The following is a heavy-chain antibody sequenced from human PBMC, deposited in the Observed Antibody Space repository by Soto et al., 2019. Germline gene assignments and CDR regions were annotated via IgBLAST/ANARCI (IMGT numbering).Heavy chain of an antibody. D-gene: IGHD2-2*01. CDR1: GFTFSSYG. Sequence: GGSLRLSCAASGFTFSSYGMHWVRQAPGKGLEWVAVISYDGSNKYYADSVKGRFTISRDNSKNTPYLQMNSLRAEDTAVYYCAKTGVGSSATTGSYYYYGMDVWGQGTTVTVSS. CDR3: AKTGVGSSATTGSYYYYGMDV. J-gene: IGHJ6*02. CDR2: ISYDGSNK. V-gene: IGHV3-30*18.